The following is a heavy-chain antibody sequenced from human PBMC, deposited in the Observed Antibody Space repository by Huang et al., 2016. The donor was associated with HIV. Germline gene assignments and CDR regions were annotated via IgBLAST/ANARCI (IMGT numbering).Heavy chain of an antibody. J-gene: IGHJ6*03. CDR1: GGSISSSSYY. D-gene: IGHD4-17*01. CDR2: IYYIGNG. CDR3: ASRTTVTTTSNYHYFYMDV. V-gene: IGHV4-39*01. Sequence: QLQLQESGPGLVKPSETLSLTCTVSGGSISSSSYYWGWIRQSPGKGLEWIGSIYYIGNGYYNPSLKSGVTMSVDRSSNQFSLKMHSVTAADTAVYYCASRTTVTTTSNYHYFYMDVWGKGTTVIVSS.